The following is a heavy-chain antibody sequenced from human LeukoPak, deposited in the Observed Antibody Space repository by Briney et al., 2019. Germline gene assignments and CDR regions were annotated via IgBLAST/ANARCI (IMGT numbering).Heavy chain of an antibody. CDR1: GFTFSSYA. CDR3: VREARGYSGYDWGVYYYYGMDV. V-gene: IGHV3-64D*06. CDR2: ISGNGGST. D-gene: IGHD5-12*01. Sequence: GGSLRLSCSASGFTFSSYAMHWVRQAPGKGLEYVSAISGNGGSTYYADSVKGRFTISRDNSKNTLYLQMSSLRAEDTAVYYCVREARGYSGYDWGVYYYYGMDVWGKGTTVTVSS. J-gene: IGHJ6*04.